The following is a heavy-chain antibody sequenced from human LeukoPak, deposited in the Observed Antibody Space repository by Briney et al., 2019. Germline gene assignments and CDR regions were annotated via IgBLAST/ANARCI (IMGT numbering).Heavy chain of an antibody. J-gene: IGHJ6*02. CDR1: GYTFTSYG. Sequence: GASVKVSCKASGYTFTSYGISWVRQAPGQGLEWMGWISAYNGNTNYAQKLQGRVTMTTDTSTSTAYMELRSLRSDDTAVYYCARRSSYDFWSGQSYGMDVWGQGTTVTVSS. V-gene: IGHV1-18*01. D-gene: IGHD3-3*01. CDR2: ISAYNGNT. CDR3: ARRSSYDFWSGQSYGMDV.